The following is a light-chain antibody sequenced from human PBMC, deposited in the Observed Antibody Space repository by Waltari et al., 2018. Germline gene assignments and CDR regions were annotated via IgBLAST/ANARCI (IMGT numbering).Light chain of an antibody. CDR3: LQYTSSPYS. CDR1: QSIISW. Sequence: DIQMTQSPSSLPASVGDTVPTTCLASQSIISWLDWYQQKPGRAPKLLIYMASSLQSGVPSRFSGSGSGTEFTLTISSLQPEDLASYYCLQYTSSPYSFGQGTKVEIK. J-gene: IGKJ2*03. CDR2: MAS. V-gene: IGKV1-12*01.